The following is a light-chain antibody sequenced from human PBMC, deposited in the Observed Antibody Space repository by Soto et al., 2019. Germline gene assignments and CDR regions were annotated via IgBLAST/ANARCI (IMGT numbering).Light chain of an antibody. V-gene: IGKV1-5*03. CDR2: KAS. Sequence: DIQMTQSPSTLSGSVGDRVTITCRASQTISSWLDWYQQQPGKAPKLLIYKASTLKSGVPSRFSGSGSGTEFTLTISSLQPDDFATYYCQHYNSYSEAFGQGTKVELK. J-gene: IGKJ1*01. CDR1: QTISSW. CDR3: QHYNSYSEA.